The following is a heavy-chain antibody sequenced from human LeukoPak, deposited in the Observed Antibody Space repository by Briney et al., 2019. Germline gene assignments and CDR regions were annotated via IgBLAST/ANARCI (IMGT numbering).Heavy chain of an antibody. D-gene: IGHD3-10*01. V-gene: IGHV3-21*03. Sequence: PGGSLRLSCAASGFTFSSCGFNWVRQAPGKGLEWVSSITSSSNYIYYADSVKGRFTISRDNAKNSLYLRMNSLRAEDTTVYYCARDCWDYGSGSYCGIDYWGQGTLVTVSS. CDR3: ARDCWDYGSGSYCGIDY. CDR2: ITSSSNYI. CDR1: GFTFSSCG. J-gene: IGHJ4*02.